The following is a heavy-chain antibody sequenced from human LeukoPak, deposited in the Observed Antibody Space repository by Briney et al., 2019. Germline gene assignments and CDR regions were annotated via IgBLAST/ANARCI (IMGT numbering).Heavy chain of an antibody. CDR1: GGSISSGSYY. D-gene: IGHD4-17*01. V-gene: IGHV4-61*02. Sequence: SETMSLTCTVSGGSISSGSYYWSWIRQPAGKGLEWIGRIYTSGSTNYNPSLKSRVTISVDTSKNQFSLKLSSVTAADTAVYYCARDRSGDYDFDYWGQGTLVTVSS. CDR3: ARDRSGDYDFDY. J-gene: IGHJ4*02. CDR2: IYTSGST.